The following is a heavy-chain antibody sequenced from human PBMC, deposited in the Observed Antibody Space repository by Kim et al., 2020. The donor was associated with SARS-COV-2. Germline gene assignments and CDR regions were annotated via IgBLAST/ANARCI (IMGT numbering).Heavy chain of an antibody. V-gene: IGHV3-23*03. CDR3: AKETRAVTGDGVDV. D-gene: IGHD6-19*01. CDR1: GFVFSEYA. Sequence: GGSLRLSCAASGFVFSEYAMTWVRQAPGKGLEWVASIYPDSGRTEYGDSVTGRFTISRDNAKNHLYLDMGGLTSDDTAAYYCAKETRAVTGDGVDVCGQGTMVTVSS. J-gene: IGHJ6*02. CDR2: IYPDSGRT.